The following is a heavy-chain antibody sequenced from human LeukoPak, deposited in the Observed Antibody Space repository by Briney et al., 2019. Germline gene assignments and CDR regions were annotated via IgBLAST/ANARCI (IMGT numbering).Heavy chain of an antibody. V-gene: IGHV3-21*01. Sequence: GGSLRLSCAAAGFTFSSYSMSWVRQPPRKGLECVSSISSSSSYIYYADSVKGRFTISRDNAKNSLYLQMNSLRAEDTAVYYCARDLGYDILTGSYYYYYYGMDVWGQGTTVTVSS. D-gene: IGHD3-9*01. CDR1: GFTFSSYS. CDR2: ISSSSSYI. CDR3: ARDLGYDILTGSYYYYYYGMDV. J-gene: IGHJ6*02.